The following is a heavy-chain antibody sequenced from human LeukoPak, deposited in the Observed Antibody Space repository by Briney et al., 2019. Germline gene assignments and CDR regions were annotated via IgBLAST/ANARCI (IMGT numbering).Heavy chain of an antibody. D-gene: IGHD6-19*01. Sequence: GGSLRLSCAASGFTFSYSWMHWVRQAPGKGLVWVSRINIDGSVTTYADSVKGRFTISTDNAKNSLYLQMNSLRAEDTAVYYCATDASSGWLALDSWGQGTLVTVSS. CDR2: INIDGSVT. CDR1: GFTFSYSW. CDR3: ATDASSGWLALDS. J-gene: IGHJ4*02. V-gene: IGHV3-74*01.